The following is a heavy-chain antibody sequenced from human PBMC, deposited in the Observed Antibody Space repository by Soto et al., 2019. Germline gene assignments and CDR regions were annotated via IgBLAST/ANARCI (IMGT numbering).Heavy chain of an antibody. CDR2: ISAYNGNT. Sequence: QVQLVKSGAEVKKPGASVKVSCKASGYTFTSYGISWVRQAPGQGLEGMGWISAYNGNTNYAQKLKGRVTMTTDTSTSTAYMELRSLRSDDTAVYYCARDLTYYYGSGSLYGMDVWGQGTTVTVSS. CDR1: GYTFTSYG. D-gene: IGHD3-10*01. J-gene: IGHJ6*02. CDR3: ARDLTYYYGSGSLYGMDV. V-gene: IGHV1-18*01.